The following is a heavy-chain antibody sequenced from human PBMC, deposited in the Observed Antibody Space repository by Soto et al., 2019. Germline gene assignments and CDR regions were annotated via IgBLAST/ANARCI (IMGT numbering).Heavy chain of an antibody. D-gene: IGHD6-25*01. Sequence: GGSLRLSCAASGFTFSSYWMSWVRQAPGKWLEWVANIKQDGSEKYYVDSVKGRFTISRDNAKNSLYLQMNSLRAEDTAVYYCARDYASGYYYYYYGMDVWGQGXTVTVYS. V-gene: IGHV3-7*01. CDR3: ARDYASGYYYYYYGMDV. J-gene: IGHJ6*02. CDR2: IKQDGSEK. CDR1: GFTFSSYW.